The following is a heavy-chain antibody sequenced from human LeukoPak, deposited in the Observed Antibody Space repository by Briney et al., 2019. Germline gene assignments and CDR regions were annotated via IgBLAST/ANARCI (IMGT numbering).Heavy chain of an antibody. CDR2: ISYDGSNK. CDR1: GFTFSSSG. Sequence: GGSLRLSCAASGFTFSSSGMHWVHQAPGKGPEWVAVISYDGSNKYYADSVKGRFTFSRDNSKNTLYLQMNSLRAEDTAVYYCAKEYCSNSVCHSLDYWGQGTLVTVSS. V-gene: IGHV3-30*18. J-gene: IGHJ4*02. D-gene: IGHD2-8*01. CDR3: AKEYCSNSVCHSLDY.